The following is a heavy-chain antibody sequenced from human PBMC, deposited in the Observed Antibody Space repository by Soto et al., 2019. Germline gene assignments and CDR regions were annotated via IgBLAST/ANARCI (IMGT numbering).Heavy chain of an antibody. CDR2: IAGGSGNT. Sequence: HMDLVQSGPEVKKPGTSVKVSCKASEFTFSSSAVQWVRQTRGQRLEWIGWIAGGSGNTNYAQNFRNRVILTRDVATRPAYMELSSLTPEDTAIYYCAADGSGNGYYWFYFDNWGQGTQVTVSS. D-gene: IGHD3-3*01. V-gene: IGHV1-58*01. CDR3: AADGSGNGYYWFYFDN. J-gene: IGHJ4*02. CDR1: EFTFSSSA.